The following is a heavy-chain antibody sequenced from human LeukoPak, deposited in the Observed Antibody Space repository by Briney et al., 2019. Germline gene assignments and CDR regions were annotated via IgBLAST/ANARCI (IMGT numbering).Heavy chain of an antibody. Sequence: SETLSLTCTVSGGSISNNNYYWAWIRKPPGKGLESIGSIYYSGSPYYNPSLKSRVTISVDTSKNQFSLRLSSVTAADTAVYYCATWRTTKTGFDYWGQGTLVTVSS. V-gene: IGHV4-39*01. J-gene: IGHJ4*02. CDR3: ATWRTTKTGFDY. CDR2: IYYSGSP. D-gene: IGHD1-1*01. CDR1: GGSISNNNYY.